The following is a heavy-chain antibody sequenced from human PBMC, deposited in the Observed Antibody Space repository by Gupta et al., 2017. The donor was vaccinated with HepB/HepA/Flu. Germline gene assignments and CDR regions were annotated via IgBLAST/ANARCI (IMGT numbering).Heavy chain of an antibody. CDR1: GDTFSTYG. Sequence: QVQLVQSGAEVKKPGSSVKVSCKASGDTFSTYGFNWVRQAPGQGLEWMGGIIPIFGAGNYAKKFKGRVTITADKSTSTVYMEMTTLTSDDTAVYYCARSPDYNWFDPWGQGTLVTVSS. J-gene: IGHJ5*02. CDR2: IIPIFGAG. V-gene: IGHV1-69*06. D-gene: IGHD1-14*01. CDR3: ARSPDYNWFDP.